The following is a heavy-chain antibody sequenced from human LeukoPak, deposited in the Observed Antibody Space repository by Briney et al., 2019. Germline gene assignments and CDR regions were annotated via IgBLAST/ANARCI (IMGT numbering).Heavy chain of an antibody. J-gene: IGHJ4*02. D-gene: IGHD3-22*01. CDR2: IKQDGSER. V-gene: IGHV3-7*01. Sequence: GGSLRLSCEASGFSMCVYWMSWVRHAPGKGLEWVGNIKQDGSERNYVDSVKGRFTISRDNAKKSLYLQMDSLRAEDAAVYYCARDWGAYYHFFDYWGQGTLVTVSS. CDR1: GFSMCVYW. CDR3: ARDWGAYYHFFDY.